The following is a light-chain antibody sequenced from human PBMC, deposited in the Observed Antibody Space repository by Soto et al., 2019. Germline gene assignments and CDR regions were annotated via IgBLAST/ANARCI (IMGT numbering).Light chain of an antibody. V-gene: IGKV1-5*03. CDR3: QQYSNYLFT. J-gene: IGKJ3*01. CDR2: QAS. Sequence: DIQMTQSPPTLSASVGDRVTITCRASQSISSWLAWFQQKPGKAPKLLICQASSLESGVPSRFSGSGSGTEFTLTISSLQPDDFATYYCQQYSNYLFTFGPGTKVDIK. CDR1: QSISSW.